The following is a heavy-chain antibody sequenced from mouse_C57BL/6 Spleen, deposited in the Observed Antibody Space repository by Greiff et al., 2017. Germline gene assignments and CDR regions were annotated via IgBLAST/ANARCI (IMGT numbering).Heavy chain of an antibody. D-gene: IGHD1-1*01. Sequence: VQLQQSGAELVRPGASVKLSCTASGFNIKDYYMHWVKQRPEQGLEWIGRIDPEDGDTEYAPKFQGKATMTEDTSYNTAYLQLSSLTSEDTAVYYCTGYYGSSSYAMDYWGQGTSVTVSS. V-gene: IGHV14-1*01. J-gene: IGHJ4*01. CDR1: GFNIKDYY. CDR3: TGYYGSSSYAMDY. CDR2: IDPEDGDT.